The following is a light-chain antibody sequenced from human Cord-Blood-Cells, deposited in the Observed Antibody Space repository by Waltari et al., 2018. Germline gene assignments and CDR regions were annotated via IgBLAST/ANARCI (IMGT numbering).Light chain of an antibody. V-gene: IGKV1-27*01. CDR2: AAS. Sequence: DIQMTQPPSSLSASVGVRVTITCRAGQGIIIYLARYQQKPGKVPKLLIYAASPLQSGGPSRFRGSGSGTDFTLTISTLQPEDVATHYCQKYNSAPLTFGGGAKVEIK. CDR1: QGIIIY. J-gene: IGKJ4*01. CDR3: QKYNSAPLT.